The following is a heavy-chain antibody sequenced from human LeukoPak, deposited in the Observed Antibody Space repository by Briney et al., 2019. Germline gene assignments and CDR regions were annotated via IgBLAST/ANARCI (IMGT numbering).Heavy chain of an antibody. J-gene: IGHJ2*01. CDR1: GGSFINYY. D-gene: IGHD3-10*01. V-gene: IGHV4-59*01. Sequence: SETLSLTCTVSGGSFINYYWSWIRQPPGKGLEWIGYIYYSGCTNYNPSLKSRVIISVDTSKNQFSLKLNSVTAADTAVYYCARQEFYWYFDLWGRGTLVTVSS. CDR2: IYYSGCT. CDR3: ARQEFYWYFDL.